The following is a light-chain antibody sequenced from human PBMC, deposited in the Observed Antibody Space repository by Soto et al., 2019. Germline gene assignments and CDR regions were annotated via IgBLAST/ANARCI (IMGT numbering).Light chain of an antibody. J-gene: IGKJ1*01. CDR3: QQSYSTPPWT. V-gene: IGKV1-39*01. Sequence: DIPMTQSPSSLSASVGDRVTITCRASQSISSYLNWYQQKPGKAPKLLIYAASSLQSGVPSRFSGCGSWTDFTLTISSLQPEDFATDYCQQSYSTPPWTFGQGTKVEIK. CDR1: QSISSY. CDR2: AAS.